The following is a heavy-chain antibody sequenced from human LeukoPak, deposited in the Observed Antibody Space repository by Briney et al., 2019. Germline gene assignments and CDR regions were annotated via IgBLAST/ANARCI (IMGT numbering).Heavy chain of an antibody. Sequence: SVKVSCKASGGTFSSYAISWGRQAPGQGLEWMGGIIPIFGTANYAQKFQGRVTITADKSTSTAYMELSSLRSEDTAVYYCARDTGYTAALFDPWGQGTLVTLSS. D-gene: IGHD6-13*01. CDR2: IIPIFGTA. CDR3: ARDTGYTAALFDP. J-gene: IGHJ5*02. CDR1: GGTFSSYA. V-gene: IGHV1-69*06.